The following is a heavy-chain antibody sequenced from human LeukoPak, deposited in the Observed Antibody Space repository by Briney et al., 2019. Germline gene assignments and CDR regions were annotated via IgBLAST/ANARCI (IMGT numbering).Heavy chain of an antibody. CDR2: ISAYNGNT. D-gene: IGHD3-3*01. CDR3: ARVYYDFWSGYATGMDV. Sequence: SVKVSCKASGYTFTSYGISWVRKAPGQGLGGMGWISAYNGNTNYAPKLQGRVTMTKDTSTSTAYMELRSLRSDDTAVYYCARVYYDFWSGYATGMDVWGKGTTVTVSS. J-gene: IGHJ6*03. CDR1: GYTFTSYG. V-gene: IGHV1-18*01.